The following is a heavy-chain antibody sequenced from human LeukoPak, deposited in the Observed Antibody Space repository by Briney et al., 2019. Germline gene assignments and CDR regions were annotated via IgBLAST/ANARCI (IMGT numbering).Heavy chain of an antibody. CDR1: GGTFSSYA. J-gene: IGHJ4*02. CDR3: AREEYFDWFFDY. V-gene: IGHV1-69*05. CDR2: IIPIFGTA. D-gene: IGHD3-9*01. Sequence: SVKVSCKASGGTFSSYAIRWVRQAPGQGLEWMGGIIPIFGTANYAQKFQGRVTITTDESTSTAYMELSSLRSEDTAVYYCAREEYFDWFFDYWGQGTLVTVSS.